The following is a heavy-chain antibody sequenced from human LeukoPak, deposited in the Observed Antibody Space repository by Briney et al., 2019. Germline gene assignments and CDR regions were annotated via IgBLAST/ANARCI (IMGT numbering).Heavy chain of an antibody. CDR2: IKQDGSEK. D-gene: IGHD5-18*01. J-gene: IGHJ4*02. V-gene: IGHV3-7*01. CDR3: ARHLSGITGYTYGRGIDY. CDR1: GFTFSSYW. Sequence: PGGSLRLSCAASGFTFSSYWMGWVRQAPGKGLEWVANIKQDGSEKYYVDSVKGRFTISRDNAKNSLYLQMNSLRAEDTAVYYCARHLSGITGYTYGRGIDYWGQGTLVTVSS.